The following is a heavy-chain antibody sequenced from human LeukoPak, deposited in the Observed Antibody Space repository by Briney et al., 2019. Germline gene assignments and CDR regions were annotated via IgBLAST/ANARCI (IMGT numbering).Heavy chain of an antibody. Sequence: SETLSLTCAVYGGSFRGYYWSWIRPPPGKGLEWIGEINYIASTNYNPSLQRRVTISVDTSKNQFSLKRSSGSAADTAVYYCARGGGTAMGLRVRRVFVPWGERNLVTVSS. D-gene: IGHD5-18*01. CDR1: GGSFRGYY. J-gene: IGHJ5*02. CDR2: INYIAST. V-gene: IGHV4-34*01. CDR3: ARGGGTAMGLRVRRVFVP.